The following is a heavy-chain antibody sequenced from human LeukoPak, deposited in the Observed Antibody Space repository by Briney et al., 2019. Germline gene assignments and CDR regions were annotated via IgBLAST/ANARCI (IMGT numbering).Heavy chain of an antibody. CDR3: ARDFSSGEAFDI. Sequence: PSETLSLTCTVSGGSISSYCWSWIRQPPGKGLEWIGYIYYSGSTNYNPSLKSRVTISVDTSKNQFSLKLSSVTAADTAVYYCARDFSSGEAFDIWGQGTMVTVSS. CDR1: GGSISSYC. V-gene: IGHV4-59*01. D-gene: IGHD6-19*01. CDR2: IYYSGST. J-gene: IGHJ3*02.